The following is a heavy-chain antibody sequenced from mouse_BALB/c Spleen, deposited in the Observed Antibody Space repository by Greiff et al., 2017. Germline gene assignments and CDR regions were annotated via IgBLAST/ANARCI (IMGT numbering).Heavy chain of an antibody. CDR3: ASGGYDYDVYFDY. J-gene: IGHJ2*01. CDR2: INPYNDGT. D-gene: IGHD2-4*01. V-gene: IGHV1-14*01. CDR1: GYTFTSYV. Sequence: EVQLQQSGPELVKPGASVKMSCKASGYTFTSYVMHWVKQKPGQGLEWIGYINPYNDGTKYNEKFKGKATLTSDKSSSTAYMELSSLTSEDSAVYYCASGGYDYDVYFDYWGQGTTLTVSS.